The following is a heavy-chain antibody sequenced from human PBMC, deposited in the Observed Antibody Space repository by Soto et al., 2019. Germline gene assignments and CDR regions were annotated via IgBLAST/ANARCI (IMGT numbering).Heavy chain of an antibody. CDR1: GFTFSSYA. Sequence: PGGSLRLSCAASGFTFSSYAMSWVRQAPGKGLEWGSAISGSGGSTYYADSVKGRFTISRDNSKNTLYLQMNSLRAEDTAVYYCAKVRLAAPPTPTFDYWGQGTLVTVSS. CDR2: ISGSGGST. D-gene: IGHD3-3*02. V-gene: IGHV3-23*01. CDR3: AKVRLAAPPTPTFDY. J-gene: IGHJ4*02.